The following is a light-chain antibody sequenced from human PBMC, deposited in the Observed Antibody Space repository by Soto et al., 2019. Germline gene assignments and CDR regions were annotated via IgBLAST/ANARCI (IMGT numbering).Light chain of an antibody. Sequence: DIQMTQSPSPLSASVGDRVTITCRASQTISSSLNWYQKKAGKAPKLLIYAASTLESGVPSRFSGSGSGTDFTLTISSLQPEDFATYFCQQSYNTPITFGQGTDWRL. J-gene: IGKJ5*01. CDR3: QQSYNTPIT. CDR1: QTISSS. CDR2: AAS. V-gene: IGKV1-39*01.